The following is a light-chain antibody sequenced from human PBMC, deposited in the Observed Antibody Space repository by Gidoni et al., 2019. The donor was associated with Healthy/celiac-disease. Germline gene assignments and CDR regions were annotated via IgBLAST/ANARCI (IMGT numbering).Light chain of an antibody. Sequence: QSALTQPRSVSGSPGQSVTISCTGTSSDVGGYNYVSWYKQHPGKAPKLMIYDVSQRPSGVPDRFSGSKSGNTASLPISGLQAEYEADYYCCSYAGSYVVFGGGTKLTVL. J-gene: IGLJ2*01. CDR1: SSDVGGYNY. CDR3: CSYAGSYVV. V-gene: IGLV2-11*01. CDR2: DVS.